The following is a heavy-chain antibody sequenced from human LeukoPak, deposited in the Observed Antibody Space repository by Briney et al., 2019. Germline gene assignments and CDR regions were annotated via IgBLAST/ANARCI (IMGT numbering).Heavy chain of an antibody. V-gene: IGHV4-61*02. CDR1: GGSISSGSYY. J-gene: IGHJ5*02. D-gene: IGHD3-16*01. CDR2: IYTSGST. Sequence: SETLSLTCTVSGGSISSGSYYWSWIRQPAGTGLEWIGRIYTSGSTNYNPSLKSRVTISVDTSKNQFSLKLSSVTAADTAVYYCARLFSFPLGAPFDPWGQGTLVTVSS. CDR3: ARLFSFPLGAPFDP.